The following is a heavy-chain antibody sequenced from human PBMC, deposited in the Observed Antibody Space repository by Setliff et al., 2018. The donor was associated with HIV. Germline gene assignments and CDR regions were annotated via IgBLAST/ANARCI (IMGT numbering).Heavy chain of an antibody. CDR2: IYTSGTP. CDR3: ARNFWNGPPDYYYYGMDV. V-gene: IGHV4-4*07. CDR1: GDSINSYY. D-gene: IGHD3-3*01. Sequence: PSETLSLTCTVSGDSINSYYWSWIRKPAGKGLEWIGRIYTSGTPNYNPSLKRRVTMSLDTSKNQFSLKVRSVTASDTAVYYCARNFWNGPPDYYYYGMDVWGQGTTVTVSS. J-gene: IGHJ6*02.